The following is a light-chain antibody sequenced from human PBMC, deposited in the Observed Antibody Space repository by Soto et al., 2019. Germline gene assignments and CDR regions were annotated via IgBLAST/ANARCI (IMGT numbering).Light chain of an antibody. CDR3: QSYNSRMSVV. J-gene: IGLJ2*01. V-gene: IGLV1-40*01. CDR1: SSNIGAGYD. CDR2: GNS. Sequence: QSVLTQPPSVSGAPGQRVTISCTGSSSNIGAGYDVHWYQQLPGTAPKLLIYGNSNRPSGVPDRFSGSKSGTSASLAITGHQAEEAADYYCQSYNSRMSVVFGGGTKLTVL.